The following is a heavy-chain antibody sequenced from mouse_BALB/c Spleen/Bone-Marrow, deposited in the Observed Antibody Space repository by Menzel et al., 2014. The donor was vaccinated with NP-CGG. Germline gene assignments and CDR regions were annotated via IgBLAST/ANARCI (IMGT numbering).Heavy chain of an antibody. CDR2: INPGGGST. CDR1: GYAFTDYL. V-gene: IGHV1-54*01. CDR3: ARYDGYFDY. D-gene: IGHD2-3*01. J-gene: IGHJ2*01. Sequence: VKLQESGAGLVRPGTSVKVSCKASGYAFTDYLMEWLKQRPGQGLEWIGVINPGGGSTNYNEKFKDKATLTADKSSSTADMQHSNLTSDDSAVYFCARYDGYFDYWVQGTILTVSS.